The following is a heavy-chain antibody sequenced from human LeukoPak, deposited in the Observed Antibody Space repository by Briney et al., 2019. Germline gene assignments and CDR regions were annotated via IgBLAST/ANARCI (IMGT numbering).Heavy chain of an antibody. J-gene: IGHJ4*02. V-gene: IGHV4-59*02. CDR1: GGSVSGYY. CDR3: ARVMDHGYSDY. D-gene: IGHD3-22*01. CDR2: IFYSGST. Sequence: PSETLSLTCTVSGGSVSGYYWSWIRQPPGKGLEFIGYIFYSGSTKYNPSLKSRVTISVDTSQNQFSLKLSSVTAADTAVYYCARVMDHGYSDYWGQGILVTVSS.